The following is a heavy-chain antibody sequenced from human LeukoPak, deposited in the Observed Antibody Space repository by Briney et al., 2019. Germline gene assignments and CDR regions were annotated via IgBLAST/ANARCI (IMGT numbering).Heavy chain of an antibody. Sequence: SETLSLTCTVSGGSISSSSYYWGWIRQPPGKGLEWIGSIYYSGSTYYNPSLKSRVTISVDTSKNQFSLKLSSVTAADTAVYYCAREPPFLEWQWGYYMDVWGKGTTVTVSS. D-gene: IGHD3-3*01. V-gene: IGHV4-39*07. CDR2: IYYSGST. CDR3: AREPPFLEWQWGYYMDV. J-gene: IGHJ6*03. CDR1: GGSISSSSYY.